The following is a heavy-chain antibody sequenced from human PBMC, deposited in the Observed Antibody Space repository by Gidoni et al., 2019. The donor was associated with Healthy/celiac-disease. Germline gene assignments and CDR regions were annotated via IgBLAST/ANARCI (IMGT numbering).Heavy chain of an antibody. D-gene: IGHD3-3*01. V-gene: IGHV3-23*04. CDR3: AKDGRFLEWLLRCFDY. J-gene: IGHJ4*02. CDR2: ISGSGGST. CDR1: GFAFSSYA. Sequence: EVQLVASGGGLVQPGGSLRLSCAASGFAFSSYAMSWVRQAPGKGLEWVSAISGSGGSTYYADSVKGRFTISRDNSKNTLYLQMNSLRAEDTAVYYCAKDGRFLEWLLRCFDYWGQGTLVTVSS.